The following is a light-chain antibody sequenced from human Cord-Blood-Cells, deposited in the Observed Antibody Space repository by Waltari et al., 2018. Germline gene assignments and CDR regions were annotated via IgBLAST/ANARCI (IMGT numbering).Light chain of an antibody. CDR1: QSLVHSEGNTY. V-gene: IGKV2-30*02. Sequence: DVVMTQSPLSLPVTLGQPASISCRSSQSLVHSEGNTYLNWFQQRPGQSPRRLIYKVSNRDSGVPDRFSGSGSGTDFTLKISRVEAEDVGVYYCMQGTHWPWTFGQGTKVEIK. J-gene: IGKJ1*01. CDR3: MQGTHWPWT. CDR2: KVS.